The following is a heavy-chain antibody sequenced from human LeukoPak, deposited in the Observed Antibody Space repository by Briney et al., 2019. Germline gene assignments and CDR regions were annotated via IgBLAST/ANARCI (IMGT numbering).Heavy chain of an antibody. CDR2: ISGNGGST. J-gene: IGHJ6*02. Sequence: GGSLRLSCAASGFTFSSYAISWVRQAPGKGLEWVSVISGNGGSTYYADSVKGRFTVSRDSAKNSLYLQMNSLRPEDTALYYCVKDMNPGGADVWGQGTTVTVSS. CDR3: VKDMNPGGADV. V-gene: IGHV3-23*01. CDR1: GFTFSSYA. D-gene: IGHD3-10*01.